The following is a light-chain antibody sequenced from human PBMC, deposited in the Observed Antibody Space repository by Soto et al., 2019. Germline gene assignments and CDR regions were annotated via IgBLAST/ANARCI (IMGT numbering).Light chain of an antibody. CDR3: NSYSGSGTTRYV. CDR2: DVT. J-gene: IGLJ1*01. CDR1: STDIGGYNY. V-gene: IGLV2-14*03. Sequence: QSALTQPASLSGSPGQSITISCTGTSTDIGGYNYVAWYQQHPGKAPKLIISDVTNRPSGVSNRFFGSKSGNTASLTISGLQAEDEADYYCNSYSGSGTTRYVFGNGTKLNVL.